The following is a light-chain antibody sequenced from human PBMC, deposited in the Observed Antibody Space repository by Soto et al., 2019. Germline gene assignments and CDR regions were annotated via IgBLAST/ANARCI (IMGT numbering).Light chain of an antibody. J-gene: IGKJ1*01. CDR3: QKYNSAPRT. Sequence: DIQMTQSPSSLSASIGDTVTITCRASQDISNYLAWYQQTPGKVPKLLIYAASTLQSGVPSRFSGSGSGTDFTLTISSLQPEDVATYYCQKYNSAPRTFGQGTKVEIK. CDR1: QDISNY. CDR2: AAS. V-gene: IGKV1-27*01.